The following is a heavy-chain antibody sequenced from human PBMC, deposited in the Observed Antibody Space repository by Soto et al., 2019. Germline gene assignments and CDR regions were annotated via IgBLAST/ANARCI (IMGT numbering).Heavy chain of an antibody. CDR2: ISSSSSYI. CDR3: AKEVVVVAAPFDY. V-gene: IGHV3-21*01. D-gene: IGHD2-15*01. J-gene: IGHJ4*02. Sequence: PGGSLRLSCAASGFTFSSYSMNWVRQAPGKGLEWVSSISSSSSYIYYADSVKGRFTISRDNAKNSLYLQMNSLRAEDTAVYYCAKEVVVVAAPFDYWGQGTLVTVSS. CDR1: GFTFSSYS.